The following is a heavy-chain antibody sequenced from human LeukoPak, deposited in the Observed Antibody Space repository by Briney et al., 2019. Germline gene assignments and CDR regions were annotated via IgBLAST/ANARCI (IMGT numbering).Heavy chain of an antibody. Sequence: GGSLRLSCAASGLTFSSYWMSWVRQAPGKWLEWVANIKQDGSEKYYVDPVKGRFTISRDNAKSSLYLQMNSLRAEDTAVYYCARVLRYLVVATTYYFDYWGQGTLSPSPQ. CDR2: IKQDGSEK. J-gene: IGHJ4*02. CDR3: ARVLRYLVVATTYYFDY. D-gene: IGHD5-12*01. V-gene: IGHV3-7*01. CDR1: GLTFSSYW.